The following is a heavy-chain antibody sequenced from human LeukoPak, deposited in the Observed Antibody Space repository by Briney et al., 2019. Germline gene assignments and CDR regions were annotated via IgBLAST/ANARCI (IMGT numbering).Heavy chain of an antibody. V-gene: IGHV1-2*02. CDR3: APTSSTIYYFDY. CDR2: INPKSGDT. Sequence: ASVKLSFRTSGYTCTGYYMHWVRQAPGQGLEWMGWINPKSGDTDYAQKFQGRVTMTRDTSISTAYMELSRLTSDDTAVYYCAPTSSTIYYFDYWGQATLVTVSS. J-gene: IGHJ4*02. D-gene: IGHD2-2*01. CDR1: GYTCTGYY.